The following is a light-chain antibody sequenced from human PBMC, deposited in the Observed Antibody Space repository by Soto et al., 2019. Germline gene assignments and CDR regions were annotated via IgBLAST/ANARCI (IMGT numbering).Light chain of an antibody. V-gene: IGKV3-15*01. CDR3: QQYNSWPPLT. J-gene: IGKJ4*01. Sequence: EIVMTQSPCTLSVSPGERATLSCRASQSITKDLAWYQQKPGQAPRLLIYGASTRATGVPARFSGSGSGTEFTLTISSLQSEDFAVYYCQQYNSWPPLTFGGGTKVEIK. CDR1: QSITKD. CDR2: GAS.